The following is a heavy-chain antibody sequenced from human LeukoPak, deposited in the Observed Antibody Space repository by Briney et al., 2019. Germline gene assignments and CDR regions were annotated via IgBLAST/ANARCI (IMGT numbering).Heavy chain of an antibody. CDR3: ARSYHYDNSGYYYFDY. V-gene: IGHV4-38-2*02. CDR2: VYTSGSSGST. D-gene: IGHD3-22*01. J-gene: IGHJ4*02. Sequence: SETLSLTCTVSGYSISSGYYWGWIRQPPGKGLEWIGRVYTSGSSGSTNYNPSLKSRVTMSVDTSKNQFSLKLSSVTAADTAVYYCARSYHYDNSGYYYFDYWGQGVLVTVSS. CDR1: GYSISSGYY.